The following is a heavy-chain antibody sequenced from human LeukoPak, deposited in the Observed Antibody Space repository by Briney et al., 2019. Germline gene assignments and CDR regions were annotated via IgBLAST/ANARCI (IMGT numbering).Heavy chain of an antibody. V-gene: IGHV3-7*01. Sequence: GGSLRLSCAASGFTFSSYAMSWVRQAPGKGLEWVANIKQDGSEKYYVDSVKGRFTISRDNAKNSLYLQMNSLRAEDTAVYYCARDYYDSSGYSRGAYNWFDPWGQGTLVTVSS. CDR1: GFTFSSYA. J-gene: IGHJ5*02. CDR2: IKQDGSEK. CDR3: ARDYYDSSGYSRGAYNWFDP. D-gene: IGHD3-22*01.